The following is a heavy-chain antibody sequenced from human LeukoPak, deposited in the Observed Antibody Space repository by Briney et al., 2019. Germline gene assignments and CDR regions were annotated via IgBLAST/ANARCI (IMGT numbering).Heavy chain of an antibody. Sequence: GGSLRLSCATSGFSFNSYGMHWVRQTPGKGLQWVAFIRYNGNDQFYADSVKGRFTISRDNAKNSLYLQMNSLRAEDTAVYYCARMITFGGVIVHGAFDIWGQGTMVTVSS. D-gene: IGHD3-16*02. V-gene: IGHV3-30*02. CDR1: GFSFNSYG. CDR2: IRYNGNDQ. CDR3: ARMITFGGVIVHGAFDI. J-gene: IGHJ3*02.